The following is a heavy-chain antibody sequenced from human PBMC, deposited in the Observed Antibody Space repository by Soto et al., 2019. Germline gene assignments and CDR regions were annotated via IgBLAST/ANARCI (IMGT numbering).Heavy chain of an antibody. CDR2: IKGDGSSX. V-gene: IGHV3-74*01. CDR1: GFTFSSYW. CDR3: XXXXXXXXXXDV. J-gene: IGHJ6*04. Sequence: EVQLVESGGGLVQPGGSLRLSCAASGFTFSSYWMHWVRQVPGKGLVWVSRIKGDGSSXNYADXVKGRFTISRDNARXXXXXXXXXXXXXXXXXXXXXXXXXXXXXXDVWGKGTTVIVSS.